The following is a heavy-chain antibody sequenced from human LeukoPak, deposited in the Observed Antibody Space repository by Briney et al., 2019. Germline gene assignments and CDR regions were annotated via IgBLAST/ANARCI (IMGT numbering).Heavy chain of an antibody. CDR2: INPDSGGT. Sequence: ASVKVSCKASGYTFTAYYIRWVRQAPGQGLEWMGWINPDSGGTNCAQKFQGRVTMTRDTSSSTAYRELSRLRSDDTAVYYCVRDGAFDMWGQGTMVTVSS. V-gene: IGHV1-2*02. CDR3: VRDGAFDM. CDR1: GYTFTAYY. J-gene: IGHJ3*02.